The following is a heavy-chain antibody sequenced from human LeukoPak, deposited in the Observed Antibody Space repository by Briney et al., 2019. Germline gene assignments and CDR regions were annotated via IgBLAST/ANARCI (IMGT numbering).Heavy chain of an antibody. Sequence: GGSLRLSCAASGFAFSSYAMSWVRQAPGKGLEWVSAISGSGGSTYYADSVKGRFTISRDNSKNTLYLQMNSLRAEDTAVYYCAKDTGRGSCYYFDYWGQGTLVTVSS. CDR1: GFAFSSYA. V-gene: IGHV3-23*01. D-gene: IGHD2-2*01. CDR2: ISGSGGST. CDR3: AKDTGRGSCYYFDY. J-gene: IGHJ4*02.